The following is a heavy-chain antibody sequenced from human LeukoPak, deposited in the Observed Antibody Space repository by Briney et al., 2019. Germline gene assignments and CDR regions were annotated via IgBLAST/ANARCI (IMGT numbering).Heavy chain of an antibody. CDR2: IYYSGST. V-gene: IGHV4-59*12. CDR1: GGSISSYY. CDR3: ARRRPYCSSTSCYTGIPNWFDP. J-gene: IGHJ5*02. Sequence: PSETLSLTCTVSGGSISSYYWSWIRQPPGKGLEWIGYIYYSGSTYYNPSLKSRVTISVDTSKNQFSLKLSSVTAADTAVYYCARRRPYCSSTSCYTGIPNWFDPWGQGTLVTVSS. D-gene: IGHD2-2*02.